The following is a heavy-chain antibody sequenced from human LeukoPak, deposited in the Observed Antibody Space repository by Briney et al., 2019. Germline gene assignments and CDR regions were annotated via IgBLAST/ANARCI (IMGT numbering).Heavy chain of an antibody. CDR1: GFPFGSYG. V-gene: IGHV3-33*01. D-gene: IGHD1-26*01. Sequence: GRSLRLSCTTSGFPFGSYGVHWVRQAPGRGLEWVAVAYGDGNSKYYADSVKGRFTISKDNSMNTLYLEMSSLRAEDTAVYYCATGGGYYYSHWGQGTLVTVSS. CDR2: AYGDGNSK. CDR3: ATGGGYYYSH. J-gene: IGHJ4*02.